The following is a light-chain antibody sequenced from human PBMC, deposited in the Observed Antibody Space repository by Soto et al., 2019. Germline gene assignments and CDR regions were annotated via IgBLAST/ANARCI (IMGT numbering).Light chain of an antibody. CDR1: ESISNF. J-gene: IGKJ5*01. CDR3: QQYNTYST. CDR2: DAS. Sequence: DIQMTQSPSTLSASVGDRVTITCRASESISNFLAWYQQKPGKAPQALIYDASSLKSGVPSRFSGNGSGTEFTLTISSLQPDDFATYYCQQYNTYSTFGQGTRLEI. V-gene: IGKV1-5*01.